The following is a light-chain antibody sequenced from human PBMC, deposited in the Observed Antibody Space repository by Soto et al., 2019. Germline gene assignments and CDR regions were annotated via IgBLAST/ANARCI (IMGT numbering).Light chain of an antibody. V-gene: IGKV1-5*01. J-gene: IGKJ1*01. CDR3: QQYNSYSRT. CDR1: QSISTW. Sequence: DIQMTQSPSTLSASVGDSVTITCRASQSISTWLAWYQQRPGKAPRLLIYDASALQSGVPSRFSGSGSGTEFTHTISSLQPDDFATYYCQQYNSYSRTFGLGTKVEIK. CDR2: DAS.